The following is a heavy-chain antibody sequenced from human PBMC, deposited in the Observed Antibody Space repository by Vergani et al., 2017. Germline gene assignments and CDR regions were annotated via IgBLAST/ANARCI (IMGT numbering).Heavy chain of an antibody. CDR2: FYYTGNT. Sequence: QVQLQESGPGLVKPSQTLSLTCTVSGGAINTDYYYWGWIREPPGKGLEWIGYFYYTGNTYYNSSLKGRVTLSVDASKNQFSLKLTSVTAADTTVYYCVRGPTVAPSQFDPWGQGTLVTVSS. V-gene: IGHV4-30-4*01. CDR1: GGAINTDYYY. D-gene: IGHD6-19*01. J-gene: IGHJ5*02. CDR3: VRGPTVAPSQFDP.